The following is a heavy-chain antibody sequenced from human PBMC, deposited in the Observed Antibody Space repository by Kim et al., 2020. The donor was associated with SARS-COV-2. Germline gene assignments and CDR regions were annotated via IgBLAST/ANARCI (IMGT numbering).Heavy chain of an antibody. J-gene: IGHJ4*02. Sequence: ADSVKARFTNSRDKAKNKMYLQMNGLRVEDSAVYYCARRMYSETYYSFDSWGQGTLVTVSS. CDR3: ARRMYSETYYSFDS. V-gene: IGHV3-74*01. D-gene: IGHD1-26*01.